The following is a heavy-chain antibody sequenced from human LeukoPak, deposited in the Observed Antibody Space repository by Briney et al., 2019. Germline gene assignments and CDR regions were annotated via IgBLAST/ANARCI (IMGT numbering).Heavy chain of an antibody. CDR3: ATDRGWRTSGYYLYYFEY. CDR1: GFTFSSYW. D-gene: IGHD3-3*01. Sequence: GGSLRLSCAASGFTFSSYWMSWVRQAPGKGLEWVASIKNDGSERYYVDSVRGRYTISRDNTKNSLFLQMSSLRAEDTAVYYCATDRGWRTSGYYLYYFEYWGQGTLVTFS. V-gene: IGHV3-7*01. CDR2: IKNDGSER. J-gene: IGHJ4*02.